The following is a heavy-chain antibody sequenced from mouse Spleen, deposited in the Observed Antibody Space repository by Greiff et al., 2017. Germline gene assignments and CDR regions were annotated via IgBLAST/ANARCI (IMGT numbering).Heavy chain of an antibody. CDR2: IDPSDSYT. Sequence: VQLQQPGAELVMPGASVKLSCKASGYTFTSYWMHWVKQRPGQGLEWIGEIDPSDSYTNYNQKFKGKATLTVDKSSSTAYMQLSSLTSEDSAVYYCARGTARATWAYWGQGTTLTVSS. CDR3: ARGTARATWAY. D-gene: IGHD3-2*01. V-gene: IGHV1-69*01. CDR1: GYTFTSYW. J-gene: IGHJ2*01.